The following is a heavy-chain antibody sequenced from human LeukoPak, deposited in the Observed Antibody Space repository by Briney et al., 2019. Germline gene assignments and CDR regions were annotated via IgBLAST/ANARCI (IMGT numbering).Heavy chain of an antibody. D-gene: IGHD2-8*02. CDR2: IYYSGST. V-gene: IGHV4-39*01. CDR3: ARHLPGGGLYYFDY. J-gene: IGHJ4*02. CDR1: GDSINSNNYY. Sequence: SETLSLTCTVSGDSINSNNYYWGWIRQPPGKGLEWIGSIYYSGSTYYNPSFKSRVTISVDTSKNQFSLKLSSVTAADTSVYYCARHLPGGGLYYFDYWGQGTLVTVSS.